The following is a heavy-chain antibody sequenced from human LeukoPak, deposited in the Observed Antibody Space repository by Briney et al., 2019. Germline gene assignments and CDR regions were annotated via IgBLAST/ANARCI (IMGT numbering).Heavy chain of an antibody. Sequence: ASVKVSCKASGYTFTGYYMHWVRQAPGQGLEWMGWINPNSGGTNYAQKFQGRVTMTRDTSISTAYMELSRLRSDDTAVYYCARVEEGGGRSTSCQTFDYWGQGTLVTVSS. CDR2: INPNSGGT. V-gene: IGHV1-2*02. D-gene: IGHD2-2*01. CDR1: GYTFTGYY. J-gene: IGHJ4*02. CDR3: ARVEEGGGRSTSCQTFDY.